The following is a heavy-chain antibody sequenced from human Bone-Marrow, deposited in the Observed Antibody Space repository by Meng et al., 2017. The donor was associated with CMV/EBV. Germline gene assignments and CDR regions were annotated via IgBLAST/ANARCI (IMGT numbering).Heavy chain of an antibody. D-gene: IGHD2-2*01. V-gene: IGHV4-34*01. CDR2: SNHSGST. Sequence: GSLRLSCAVYGRSFSGYYWSWIRQPPGKGLEWIGESNHSGSTNYNPSLKSRITISVDTSKNQFSLKLSSVTAADTAVYYCARRVSIVVKPAAQHAFDIWGQGTMVTVSS. CDR3: ARRVSIVVKPAAQHAFDI. J-gene: IGHJ3*02. CDR1: GRSFSGYY.